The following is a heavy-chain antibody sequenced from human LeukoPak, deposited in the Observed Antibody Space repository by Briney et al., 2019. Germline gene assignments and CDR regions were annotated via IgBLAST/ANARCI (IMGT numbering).Heavy chain of an antibody. CDR1: GFTFSSYW. Sequence: PGGSLRLCCAASGFTFSSYWMHWVRQVPGKGLVWVSRITSEGSSTSYADSVKGRFTISRDNAKNTLYLQMNSLRAEDTAVYYCARGSSVVALDWGQGTLVTVSS. V-gene: IGHV3-74*01. D-gene: IGHD2-15*01. CDR3: ARGSSVVALD. CDR2: ITSEGSST. J-gene: IGHJ4*02.